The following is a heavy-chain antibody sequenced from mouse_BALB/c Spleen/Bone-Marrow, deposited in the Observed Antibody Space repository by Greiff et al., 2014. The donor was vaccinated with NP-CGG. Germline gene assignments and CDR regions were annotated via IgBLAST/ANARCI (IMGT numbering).Heavy chain of an antibody. V-gene: IGHV5-12-2*01. Sequence: EVHLVESGGNLVQPGGSLKLSCAASGFTFSSYTMSWVRQTPEKRLEWVAYISNGGGSTYYPDTVKGRFTISRDNATNTLYLQMSSLKSEGTAMYYCARKSYEGFAYWGQGTLVTVSA. CDR2: ISNGGGST. D-gene: IGHD2-3*01. CDR3: ARKSYEGFAY. J-gene: IGHJ3*01. CDR1: GFTFSSYT.